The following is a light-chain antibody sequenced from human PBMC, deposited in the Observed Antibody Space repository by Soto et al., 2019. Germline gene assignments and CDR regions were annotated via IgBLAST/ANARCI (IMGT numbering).Light chain of an antibody. CDR3: QQYKTYPWT. Sequence: EIVLTQSPGTLSLSPGERATLSCRASQSVSNNYLAWYQQKPGQAPRLLIYGASNRATGIPDRFSGSGSGTEFTLTISSLQRDDFATYYCQQYKTYPWTFGQGTKVDIK. CDR2: GAS. CDR1: QSVSNNY. V-gene: IGKV3-20*01. J-gene: IGKJ1*01.